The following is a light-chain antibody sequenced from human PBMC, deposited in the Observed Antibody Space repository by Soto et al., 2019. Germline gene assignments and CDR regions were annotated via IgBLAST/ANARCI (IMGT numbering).Light chain of an antibody. CDR3: QQYNNWPPWT. J-gene: IGKJ1*01. CDR1: QSVSSSY. CDR2: GAS. V-gene: IGKV3-20*01. Sequence: EIVLTQSPGTLSLSPAERATLSCRAIQSVSSSYLAWYQQKPGQAPRLLIYGASSRATGVPDRFSGSGSGTEFTLTISSLQSEDFAVYYCQQYNNWPPWTFGQGTKVDIK.